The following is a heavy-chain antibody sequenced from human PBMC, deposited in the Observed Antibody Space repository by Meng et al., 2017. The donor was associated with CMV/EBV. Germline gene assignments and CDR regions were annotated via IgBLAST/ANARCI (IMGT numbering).Heavy chain of an antibody. J-gene: IGHJ4*02. CDR2: IDWDDDK. D-gene: IGHD1-1*01. V-gene: IGHV2-70D*14. CDR1: GFSLSTSGMR. CDR3: ARINELNLDY. Sequence: GPTLVKPTQTLTLTCTFSGFSLSTSGMRVRWIRQPPGKALEWLARIDWDDDKFYSTSLKTRLTISKDTSKTQVVLTMTNMDPVDTATYYCARINELNLDYWGQGTLVTVSS.